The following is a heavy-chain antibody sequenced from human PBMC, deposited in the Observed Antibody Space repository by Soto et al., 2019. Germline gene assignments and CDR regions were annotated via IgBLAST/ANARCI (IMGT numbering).Heavy chain of an antibody. V-gene: IGHV4-59*01. CDR2: IYYSGST. D-gene: IGHD1-26*01. CDR1: GGSISSYY. CDR3: ARWPIVGAPPYFDF. Sequence: SETLSLTCTVSGGSISSYYWSWIRQPPGKGLEWIGYIYYSGSTKYNPSLKRRVTISVDTSKNQFSLKLNSVTAEDTAVYYCARWPIVGAPPYFDFWGQGTLVTVSS. J-gene: IGHJ4*02.